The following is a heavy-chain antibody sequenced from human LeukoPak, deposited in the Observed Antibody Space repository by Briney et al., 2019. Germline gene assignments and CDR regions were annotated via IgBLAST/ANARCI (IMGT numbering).Heavy chain of an antibody. J-gene: IGHJ4*02. CDR2: IYYSGST. CDR3: ARDSGGFDY. CDR1: GGSISSGGYS. Sequence: PSETLSLTCAVSGGSISSGGYSWSWIRQPPGKGLEWIGYIYYSGSTNYNPSLKSRVTISVDTSKNQFSLKLSSVTAADTAVYYCARDSGGFDYWGQGTLVTVSS. V-gene: IGHV4-61*08.